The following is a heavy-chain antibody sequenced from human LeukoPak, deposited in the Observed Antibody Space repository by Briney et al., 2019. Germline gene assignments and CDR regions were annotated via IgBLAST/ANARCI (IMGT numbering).Heavy chain of an antibody. CDR2: IYYSGST. J-gene: IGHJ3*02. V-gene: IGHV4-59*01. D-gene: IGHD3-3*01. CDR1: GGSISSYY. CDR3: ARGGPSRITIFGVDNPYSDI. Sequence: SETLSLTCTVSGGSISSYYWSWIRQPPGKGLEWIGYIYYSGSTNYNPSLKSRVTISVDTSKNQFSLRLSSVTAADTAIYYCARGGPSRITIFGVDNPYSDIWGQGTMVTVSS.